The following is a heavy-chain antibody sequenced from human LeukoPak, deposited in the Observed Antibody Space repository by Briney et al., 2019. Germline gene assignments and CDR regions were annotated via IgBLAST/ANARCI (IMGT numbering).Heavy chain of an antibody. J-gene: IGHJ4*02. Sequence: PGGSLRLSYAVSGFTLSSHVMHWVRQAPGKGLEYVAGISRNGGSTYYAHSVQGRFTISRDNSKNTQYLQMGSLRAEDMAVYYCARDLGGGSGWCFDYWGQGTLVTVSS. D-gene: IGHD6-19*01. CDR1: GFTLSSHV. CDR2: ISRNGGST. V-gene: IGHV3-64*01. CDR3: ARDLGGGSGWCFDY.